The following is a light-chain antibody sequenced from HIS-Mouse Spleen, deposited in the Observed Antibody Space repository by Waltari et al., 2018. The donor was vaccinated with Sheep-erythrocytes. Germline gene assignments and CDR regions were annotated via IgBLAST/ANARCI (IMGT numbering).Light chain of an antibody. V-gene: IGLV2-11*01. CDR2: DVS. CDR3: CSYAGSYNHV. Sequence: QSALTQPRSVSGSPGQSVTISCTGTSCDVGGYNYVSWYQQHPGKAPKLMIYDVSKRPAGVPDRFSCSKSGNTASLTIAGLQAEDEADYYCCSYAGSYNHVFATGTKVTVL. J-gene: IGLJ1*01. CDR1: SCDVGGYNY.